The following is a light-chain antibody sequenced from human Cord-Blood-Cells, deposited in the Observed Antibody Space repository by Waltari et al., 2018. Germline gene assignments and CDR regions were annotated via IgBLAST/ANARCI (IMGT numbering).Light chain of an antibody. CDR1: QSVSSN. Sequence: EIVMTQPPATLSVSPGARATLSCRASQSVSSNLAWYQQKPGQAPRLLIYGASTRATGSPARFSGSGSGTEFTLTISSLQSEDFAVYYCQQYNNWPPWTFGQGTKVEIK. CDR2: GAS. J-gene: IGKJ1*01. V-gene: IGKV3-15*01. CDR3: QQYNNWPPWT.